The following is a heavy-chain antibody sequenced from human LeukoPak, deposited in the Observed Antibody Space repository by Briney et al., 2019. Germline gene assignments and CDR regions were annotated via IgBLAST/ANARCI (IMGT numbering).Heavy chain of an antibody. V-gene: IGHV3-48*02. CDR1: GFTFSVYS. Sequence: PGGSLRLSCAASGFTFSVYSMNWVRHPPGMGLEWVSYITSNSATIQYADSVKGRFTISRDNAKNSLSLQMNSLRDEDTAVYYCARSVGGHFDYWGQGMLVTVSS. CDR3: ARSVGGHFDY. CDR2: ITSNSATI. D-gene: IGHD3-16*01. J-gene: IGHJ4*02.